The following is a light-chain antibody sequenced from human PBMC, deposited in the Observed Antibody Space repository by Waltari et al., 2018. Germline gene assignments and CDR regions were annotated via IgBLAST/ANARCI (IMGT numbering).Light chain of an antibody. CDR2: SNN. CDR3: QSYDSSLSGSL. V-gene: IGLV1-40*01. J-gene: IGLJ2*01. Sequence: QSVLTQPPSVSGAPGQRVTISCTGTNSNVGARYDVHWYQQVPGTAPKLLNYSNNRRPSGVPDRFSGSHSGTSASLTISGLQPEDEADYYCQSYDSSLSGSLFGGGTKVTVL. CDR1: NSNVGARYD.